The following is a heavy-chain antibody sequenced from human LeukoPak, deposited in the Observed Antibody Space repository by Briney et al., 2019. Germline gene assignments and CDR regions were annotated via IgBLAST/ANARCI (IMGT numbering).Heavy chain of an antibody. CDR3: ASGSYPISLFDY. J-gene: IGHJ4*02. CDR2: INPNSGGT. Sequence: ASVKVSCKASGYSFTAYYMHWVRQAPGQGLEWMGWINPNSGGTNYAQKFQGRVTMTRDTSISTAYMELSRLRSDDTAVYYCASGSYPISLFDYWGQGTLVTVSS. D-gene: IGHD1-26*01. V-gene: IGHV1-2*02. CDR1: GYSFTAYY.